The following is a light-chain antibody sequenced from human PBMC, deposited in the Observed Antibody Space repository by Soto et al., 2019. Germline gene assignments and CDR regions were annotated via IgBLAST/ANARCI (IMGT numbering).Light chain of an antibody. CDR3: QQATSFPRT. CDR2: AAS. CDR1: QGVTTW. V-gene: IGKV1-12*01. J-gene: IGKJ1*01. Sequence: DIQMTQSQSSVSASLGERATIXWRASQGVTTWLAWYQQKPGRAPKLLIYAASTLQSGVPSRFSGSGSGTDFTLTISSLQPEDFATYYCQQATSFPRTFGQGTKVDIK.